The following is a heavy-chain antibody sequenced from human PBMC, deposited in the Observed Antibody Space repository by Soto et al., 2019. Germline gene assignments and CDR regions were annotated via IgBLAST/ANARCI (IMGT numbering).Heavy chain of an antibody. V-gene: IGHV3-30*18. CDR2: ISYDGSNK. CDR1: GFTFSSYG. D-gene: IGHD5-18*01. CDR3: EKERIKLWSFDY. J-gene: IGHJ4*02. Sequence: PGGSLRLSCAASGFTFSSYGMHWVRQAPGKGLEWVAVISYDGSNKYYADSVKGRFTISRENSKNTLYMQMNSLREENTAVYYWEKERIKLWSFDYWCQAILVNVS.